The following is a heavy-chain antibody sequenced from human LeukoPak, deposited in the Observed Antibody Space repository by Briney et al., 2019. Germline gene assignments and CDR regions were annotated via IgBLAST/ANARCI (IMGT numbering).Heavy chain of an antibody. J-gene: IGHJ5*02. CDR2: INPNSGGT. CDR3: ARRDGDYTDFVNWFDP. CDR1: GYTFTGYY. Sequence: GASVKVSCKASGYTFTGYYMHWVRQAPGQGLEWMGWINPNSGGTNYAQKLQGRVTMTTDTSTSTAYMELRSLRSDDTAVYYCARRDGDYTDFVNWFDPWGQGTLVTVSS. V-gene: IGHV1-2*02. D-gene: IGHD4-17*01.